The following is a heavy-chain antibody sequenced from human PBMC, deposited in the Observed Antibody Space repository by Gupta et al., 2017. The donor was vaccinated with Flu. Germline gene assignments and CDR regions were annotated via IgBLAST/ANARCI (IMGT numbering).Heavy chain of an antibody. CDR2: SYWNDDT. D-gene: IGHD4-17*01. J-gene: IGHJ4*02. CDR3: AHVGDYGDSYFAY. CDR1: GFSTRTSGVG. V-gene: IGHV2-5*01. Sequence: ITLKESGPTLVKPTEPLTLTCTFSGFSTRTSGVGVGWNRQPPQKALEWLGISYWNDDTRYSPSLGSWVTIAKGTSKDQMVLIMTNMDPVDTATYFCAHVGDYGDSYFAYWGQGTLVTVSS.